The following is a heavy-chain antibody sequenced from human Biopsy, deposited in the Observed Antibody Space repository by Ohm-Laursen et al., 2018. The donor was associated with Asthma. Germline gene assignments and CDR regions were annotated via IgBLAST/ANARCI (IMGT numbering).Heavy chain of an antibody. J-gene: IGHJ6*02. CDR1: GFAFNRFD. V-gene: IGHV3-33*01. D-gene: IGHD2-15*01. CDR2: ITTDDVHK. CDR3: VREGDCSGGSCHSPYYDGMDV. Sequence: SLRLSCTASGFAFNRFDMHWVRQAPGEGLEWLALITTDDVHKYNADSVKGRFSISRDNSKNTLYLQMNSLRGEDTAVYYCVREGDCSGGSCHSPYYDGMDVWGQGTTVTVSS.